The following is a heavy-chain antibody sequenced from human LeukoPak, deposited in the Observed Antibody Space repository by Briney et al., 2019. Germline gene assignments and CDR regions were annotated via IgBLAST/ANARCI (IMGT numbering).Heavy chain of an antibody. V-gene: IGHV4-59*12. J-gene: IGHJ4*02. CDR1: GGSISSYY. Sequence: SETLSLTCTVSGGSISSYYWSWIRQPPGKGLEWIGYIYHSGSTYYNPSLKSRVTISVDRSKNQFSLKLRSVTAADTAVYYCASTPEGSGSSGYWGQGTLVTVSS. CDR3: ASTPEGSGSSGY. CDR2: IYHSGST. D-gene: IGHD6-6*01.